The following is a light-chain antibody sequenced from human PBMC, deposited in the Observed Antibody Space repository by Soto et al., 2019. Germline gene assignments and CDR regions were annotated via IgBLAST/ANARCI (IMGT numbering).Light chain of an antibody. CDR2: HAS. J-gene: IGKJ4*01. V-gene: IGKV3-15*01. CDR1: QSVSNN. CDR3: QQYNEWPLT. Sequence: EIVMTQSPATLSASPGERAILSCRASQSVSNNLAWYQQKPGQAPSLLIYHASTRASGIPARFSGSGSGTEFTLTISSLQSEDFAVYYCQQYNEWPLTFGGGTKVEIK.